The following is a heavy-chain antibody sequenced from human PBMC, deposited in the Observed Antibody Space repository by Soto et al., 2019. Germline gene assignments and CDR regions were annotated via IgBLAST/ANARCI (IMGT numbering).Heavy chain of an antibody. CDR3: ARADSGDYDPNDCYYYGMDV. CDR2: ISYDGTKK. CDR1: GFAFSTYA. Sequence: QVQLVESGGGVVQPGRSLRLSRAACGFAFSTYAMHWFRKAPGKGLEWVAVISYDGTKKYYADSVKGRLTISRDNSKNTLNLQMNSLRDEDTAVYYCARADSGDYDPNDCYYYGMDVWGRGTTVTVSS. D-gene: IGHD4-17*01. J-gene: IGHJ6*02. V-gene: IGHV3-30-3*01.